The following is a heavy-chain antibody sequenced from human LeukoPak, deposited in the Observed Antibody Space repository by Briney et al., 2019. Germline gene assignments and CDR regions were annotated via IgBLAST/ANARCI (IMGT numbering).Heavy chain of an antibody. CDR1: AYSFTSYY. J-gene: IGHJ4*02. Sequence: ASVKVSCKACAYSFTSYYIHWVRQAPGQGLEWMGIINPSGGGTTYAQKFQGRVTMTTDTSTTTVYMELYSLTSEDTAIYYCARRGMALDYWAQGTLVTVSS. CDR2: INPSGGGT. D-gene: IGHD3-16*01. CDR3: ARRGMALDY. V-gene: IGHV1-46*01.